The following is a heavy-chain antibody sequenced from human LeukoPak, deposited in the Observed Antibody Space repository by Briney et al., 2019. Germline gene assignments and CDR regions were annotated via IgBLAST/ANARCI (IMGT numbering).Heavy chain of an antibody. CDR1: GFTFSSYS. J-gene: IGHJ4*02. V-gene: IGHV3-21*01. Sequence: GGSLRLSCAASGFTFSSYSMNWVRQAPGKGLEWVSSISSSSNYIYYADSVKGRFTISRDNAKNSLYLQMNSLRAEDTAVYYCARESGWYRPPDYWGQGTLVTVSS. CDR2: ISSSSNYI. CDR3: ARESGWYRPPDY. D-gene: IGHD6-19*01.